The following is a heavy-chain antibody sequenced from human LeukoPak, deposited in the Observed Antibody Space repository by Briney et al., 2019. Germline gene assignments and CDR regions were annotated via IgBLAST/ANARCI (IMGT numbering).Heavy chain of an antibody. CDR2: ISGSGGST. CDR1: GFTFSSYA. V-gene: IGHV3-23*01. CDR3: AKDRYYDILTGYHWFDP. Sequence: GGSLRLSCAASGFTFSSYAMSWVRQAPGKGLEWVSAISGSGGSTYYADSVKGRFTISRDNSKNPLYLQMNSLRAEDTAVYYCAKDRYYDILTGYHWFDPWGQGTLVTVSS. D-gene: IGHD3-9*01. J-gene: IGHJ5*02.